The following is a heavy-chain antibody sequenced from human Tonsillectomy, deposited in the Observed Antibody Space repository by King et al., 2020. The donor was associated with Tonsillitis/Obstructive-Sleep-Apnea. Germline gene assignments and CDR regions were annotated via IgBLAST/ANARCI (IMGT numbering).Heavy chain of an antibody. V-gene: IGHV4-59*08. CDR1: GGSISSYY. J-gene: IGHJ3*02. Sequence: QVQLQESGPGLVKPSETLSLTCTVSGGSISSYYWNWIRQPPGKGLEWIGYIYYSGSTNYNPSLKSRVTISVDTSKNQFSLKLSSVTAADTAVYYCARAYYDILTGYLDDVFDIWGQGTMVTVSS. D-gene: IGHD3-9*01. CDR2: IYYSGST. CDR3: ARAYYDILTGYLDDVFDI.